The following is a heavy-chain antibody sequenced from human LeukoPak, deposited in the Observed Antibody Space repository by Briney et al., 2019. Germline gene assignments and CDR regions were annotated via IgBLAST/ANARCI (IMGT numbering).Heavy chain of an antibody. J-gene: IGHJ4*02. CDR3: TRHLDGIAAYDY. CDR2: IGSKAFNYAT. Sequence: PGRSLELSCAASGFTVSGCAVHWVRQAPGKGLEWVGRIGSKAFNYATVYAASVEGRFTISRDDSKHTAFLQMNSLKTEDTAVYYCTRHLDGIAAYDYWGQGSLVTVSS. D-gene: IGHD6-13*01. CDR1: GFTVSGCA. V-gene: IGHV3-73*01.